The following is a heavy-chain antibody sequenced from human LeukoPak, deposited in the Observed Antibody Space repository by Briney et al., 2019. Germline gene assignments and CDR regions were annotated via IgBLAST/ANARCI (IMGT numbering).Heavy chain of an antibody. D-gene: IGHD3-10*01. V-gene: IGHV1-18*01. CDR3: ARDHHDKITMVRGVTNWFDP. CDR1: VYTFTSYG. CDR2: ISAYNGNT. J-gene: IGHJ5*02. Sequence: GASVNVSCKASVYTFTSYGISCVRHAPGQGREWMGGISAYNGNTNYAQKLQGRVTMTTDTSTSTAYMELRSLRSDDTAVYYCARDHHDKITMVRGVTNWFDPWGQGTLVTVSS.